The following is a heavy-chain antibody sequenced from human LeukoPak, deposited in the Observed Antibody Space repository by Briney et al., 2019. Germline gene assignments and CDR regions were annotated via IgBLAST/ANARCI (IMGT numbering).Heavy chain of an antibody. V-gene: IGHV4-61*02. CDR1: GGSITSDRYH. Sequence: SETLSLTCTVSGGSITSDRYHWSWIRQPAGKGLEWIGRIFTSGSTHSDPSLKSRLTMSVDRPKNQFSLRLTSVTAADTGVYYCARTVAMIGMYYFDYWGQGTVVTVSS. CDR2: IFTSGST. D-gene: IGHD5-12*01. CDR3: ARTVAMIGMYYFDY. J-gene: IGHJ4*02.